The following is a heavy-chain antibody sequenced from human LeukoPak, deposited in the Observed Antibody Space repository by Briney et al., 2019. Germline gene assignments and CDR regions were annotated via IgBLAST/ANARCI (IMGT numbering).Heavy chain of an antibody. CDR1: GGSISSGGYS. V-gene: IGHV4-30-2*01. CDR3: ARVRAKNGYYGSGSYYGGFDP. J-gene: IGHJ5*02. D-gene: IGHD3-10*01. CDR2: IYHSGST. Sequence: SETLSLTCAVSGGSISSGGYSWSWIRQPPGKGLEWIGHIYHSGSTYYNPSLKSRVTISVDRSKNQFSLKLSSVTAADTAVYYCARVRAKNGYYGSGSYYGGFDPWGQGTLVTVSS.